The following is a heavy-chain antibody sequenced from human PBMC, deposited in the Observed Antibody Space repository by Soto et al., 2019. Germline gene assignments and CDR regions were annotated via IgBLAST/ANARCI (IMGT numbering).Heavy chain of an antibody. J-gene: IGHJ4*02. CDR2: IYYSGST. V-gene: IGHV4-30-4*01. CDR3: ARGDGDYGGAFDY. Sequence: QVQLQESGPGLVKPSQTLSLTCTVSGGSISSGDYYWSWIRQPPGKGLEWIGYIYYSGSTYYNPSLMSRVTISVDTSKNQFSLKLSSVTAADTAVYYCARGDGDYGGAFDYWGQGTLVTVSS. D-gene: IGHD4-17*01. CDR1: GGSISSGDYY.